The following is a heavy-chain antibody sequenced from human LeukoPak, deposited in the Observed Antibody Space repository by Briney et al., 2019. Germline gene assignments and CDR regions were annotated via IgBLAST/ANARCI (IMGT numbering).Heavy chain of an antibody. J-gene: IGHJ4*02. Sequence: SEPLSLTCAVYGGSFSGYYWSWIRQPPGKGLEWIGEMVHSGSTNYNPSLKSRVTISVDTSKNQFSLKLSSVTAADTAVYYCARGSYCSSTSCSPYYFDYWGQGTLVTVSS. CDR3: ARGSYCSSTSCSPYYFDY. CDR2: MVHSGST. CDR1: GGSFSGYY. D-gene: IGHD2-2*01. V-gene: IGHV4-34*01.